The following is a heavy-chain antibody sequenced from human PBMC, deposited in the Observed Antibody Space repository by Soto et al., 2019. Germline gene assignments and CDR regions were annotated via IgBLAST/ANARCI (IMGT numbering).Heavy chain of an antibody. CDR1: GYTFTSYY. D-gene: IGHD2-15*01. CDR2: INPSGGST. J-gene: IGHJ4*02. V-gene: IGHV1-46*01. Sequence: ASVKVSCKASGYTFTSYYMHWVRQAPGQGLEWMGIINPSGGSTSYAQKFQGRVTMTTDTSTSTAYMELRSLRSDDTAVYYCAGGNGLTGGYWGQGTMVTVSS. CDR3: AGGNGLTGGY.